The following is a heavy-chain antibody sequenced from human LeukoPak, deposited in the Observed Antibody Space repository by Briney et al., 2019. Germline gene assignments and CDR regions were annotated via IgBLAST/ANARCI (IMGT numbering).Heavy chain of an antibody. J-gene: IGHJ4*02. CDR3: ARDEYYPYCSGGSCYHDY. Sequence: GGSLRLSCAASGFTFSSYAMSWVRQAPGKGLEWVSYISSSGSTIYYADSVKGRFTISRDNAKNSLYLQMNSLRAEDTAVYYCARDEYYPYCSGGSCYHDYWGQGTLVTVSS. CDR1: GFTFSSYA. D-gene: IGHD2-15*01. V-gene: IGHV3-48*04. CDR2: ISSSGSTI.